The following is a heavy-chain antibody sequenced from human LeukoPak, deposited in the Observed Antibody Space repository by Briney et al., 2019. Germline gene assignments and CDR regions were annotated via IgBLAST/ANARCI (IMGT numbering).Heavy chain of an antibody. D-gene: IGHD2-2*01. V-gene: IGHV1-69*05. CDR2: IIPIFGTA. CDR3: ARDLLPAAMGTFDY. J-gene: IGHJ4*02. CDR1: GGTFSSYA. Sequence: ASVKVSCKASGGTFSSYAISWVRQAPGQGLEWMGGIIPIFGTANYAQKFQGRVTITTDESTSTAYMELSSLRSEDTAVYYCARDLLPAAMGTFDYWGQGTLVTVSS.